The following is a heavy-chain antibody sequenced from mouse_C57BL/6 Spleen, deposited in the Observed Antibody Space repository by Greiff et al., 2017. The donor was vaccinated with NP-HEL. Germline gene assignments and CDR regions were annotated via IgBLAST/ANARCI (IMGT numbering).Heavy chain of an antibody. V-gene: IGHV1-69*01. D-gene: IGHD5-1*01. Sequence: QVQLQQPGAELVMPGASVKLSCKASGYTFTSYWMLWVKQRPGQGLEWIGEIDPSDSYTNYNQKFKGKSTLTVDKSSSTAYMQLSSLTSEDSAVYYCARGEYVGYFDVWGTGTTVTVSS. J-gene: IGHJ1*03. CDR1: GYTFTSYW. CDR2: IDPSDSYT. CDR3: ARGEYVGYFDV.